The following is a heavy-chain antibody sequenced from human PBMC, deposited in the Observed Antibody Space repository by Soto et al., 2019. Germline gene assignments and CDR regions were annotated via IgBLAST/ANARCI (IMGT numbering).Heavy chain of an antibody. CDR2: INPSGGST. J-gene: IGHJ6*02. CDR1: GYTFTSYY. D-gene: IGHD6-19*01. V-gene: IGHV1-46*01. CDR3: ARSTAVAETYYYYGMDV. Sequence: ASVKVSCKASGYTFTSYYMHWVRQAPGQGLEWMGIINPSGGSTSYAQKFQGRVTMTRDTSTSTVYMELSSLRSEDTAVYYCARSTAVAETYYYYGMDVWGQGTTVTVYS.